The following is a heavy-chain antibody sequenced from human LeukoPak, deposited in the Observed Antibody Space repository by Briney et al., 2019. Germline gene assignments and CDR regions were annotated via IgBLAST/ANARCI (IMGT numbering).Heavy chain of an antibody. CDR3: ARVDSSSTLSGYYYYGMDV. CDR1: GFSFSSCW. CDR2: INSDGSTT. V-gene: IGHV3-74*01. Sequence: GGSLRLSCAASGFSFSSCWMHWVRQAPGKGLVWVSRINSDGSTTSYADSVKGRFTISRHNSKNTLYLQMNSLRAEDTAVYYCARVDSSSTLSGYYYYGMDVWGQGTTVTVSS. J-gene: IGHJ6*02. D-gene: IGHD6-6*01.